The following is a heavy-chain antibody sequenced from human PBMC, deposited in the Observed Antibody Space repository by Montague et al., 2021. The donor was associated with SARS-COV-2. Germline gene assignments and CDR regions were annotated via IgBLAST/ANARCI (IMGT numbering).Heavy chain of an antibody. CDR2: IFRSGAT. V-gene: IGHV4-59*01. CDR1: GDPISDYY. J-gene: IGHJ6*02. D-gene: IGHD3-22*01. CDR3: ARTSRGSRYFYGVDP. Sequence: SETLSLTCTVSGDPISDYYWSWIRQPPGMGLEWIGYIFRSGATNYNPPLKSRVIISLDTSKSQFSLSLSSVTAADTAIYYCARTSRGSRYFYGVDPWGQGTTVTVSS.